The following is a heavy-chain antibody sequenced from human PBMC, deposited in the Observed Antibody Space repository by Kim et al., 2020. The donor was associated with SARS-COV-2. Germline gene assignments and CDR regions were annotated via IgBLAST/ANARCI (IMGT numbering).Heavy chain of an antibody. V-gene: IGHV3-53*01. D-gene: IGHD3-3*01. Sequence: GGSLRLSCAASGLTVSSNPMRWVRQAPGQGLEWVSIIYTGGSTYYADSVKGRFNISRDDSKNTVYLQMNSLRAEDTAVYYCARDRTGALELDYWGQGTLVTVSS. CDR2: IYTGGST. CDR3: ARDRTGALELDY. CDR1: GLTVSSNP. J-gene: IGHJ4*02.